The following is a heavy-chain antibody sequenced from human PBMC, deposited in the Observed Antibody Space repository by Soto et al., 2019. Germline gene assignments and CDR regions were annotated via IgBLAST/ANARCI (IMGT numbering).Heavy chain of an antibody. CDR3: ARVDTALGYFDY. CDR1: GFTFSSYA. V-gene: IGHV3-23*01. D-gene: IGHD5-18*01. CDR2: ISGSGGST. J-gene: IGHJ4*02. Sequence: GGSLRLSCAASGFTFSSYAMSWVRQAPGKGLEWVSAISGSGGSTYYADSVKGRFTISRDNSKNTLYLQMNSLRAEDTAVYYCARVDTALGYFDYWGQGTLVTVSS.